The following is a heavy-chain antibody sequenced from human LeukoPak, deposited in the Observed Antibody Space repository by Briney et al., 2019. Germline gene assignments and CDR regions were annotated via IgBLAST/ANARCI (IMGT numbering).Heavy chain of an antibody. D-gene: IGHD1-7*01. V-gene: IGHV3-64*01. Sequence: VGSLRLSCAASGFTFSSYAMHWVRQAPGKGLEYVSAISSNGGSTYYANSVKGRFTISRDNSKNTLYLQMGSLRAEDMAVYYCARGHNWNYGYYYYGMDVWGQGTTVTVSS. CDR2: ISSNGGST. J-gene: IGHJ6*02. CDR1: GFTFSSYA. CDR3: ARGHNWNYGYYYYGMDV.